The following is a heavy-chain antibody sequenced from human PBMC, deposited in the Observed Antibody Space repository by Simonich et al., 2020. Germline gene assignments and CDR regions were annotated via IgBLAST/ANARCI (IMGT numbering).Heavy chain of an antibody. CDR1: GYTFTSYY. CDR2: RKPNSGNT. CDR3: ARGRGGMSRGYVDY. V-gene: IGHV1-8*03. D-gene: IGHD2-15*01. J-gene: IGHJ4*02. Sequence: QVQLVQSGAEVKKPGASVKVSCTASGYTFTSYYRNWGHQATGQGLEWMGWRKPNSGNTGYAKKFQGRGTITRNTSISTAYMELSSLRSEDTAVYYCARGRGGMSRGYVDYWGQGTLVTVSS.